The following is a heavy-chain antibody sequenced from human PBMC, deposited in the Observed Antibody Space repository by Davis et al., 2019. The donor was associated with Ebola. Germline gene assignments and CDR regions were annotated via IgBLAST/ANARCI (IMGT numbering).Heavy chain of an antibody. J-gene: IGHJ6*04. CDR1: GGTFRSYA. D-gene: IGHD5-12*01. Sequence: SVKVSCKASGGTFRSYALSWVRQAPGQGLEWMGGIVPMFGTPNYAQKFQGRVTITADESTRTTYLQLSSLRSEDTAIYYCARTRIEAAIVYIYYGMDAWGEGTTVTVSS. V-gene: IGHV1-69*13. CDR3: ARTRIEAAIVYIYYGMDA. CDR2: IVPMFGTP.